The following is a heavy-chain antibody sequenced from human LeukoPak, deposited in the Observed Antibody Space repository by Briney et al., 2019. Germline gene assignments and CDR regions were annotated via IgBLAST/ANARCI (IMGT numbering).Heavy chain of an antibody. D-gene: IGHD6-19*01. CDR1: GFTVSSNY. CDR3: ARYPSSGWYYFDY. CDR2: IYSGGST. J-gene: IGHJ4*02. Sequence: GSLRLSCAASGFTVSSNYMSWVRQAPGKGLEWVSVIYSGGSTYYADSVKGRFTISRDNSKNTLYLQMNSLRAEDTAVYYCARYPSSGWYYFDYWGQGTLVTVSS. V-gene: IGHV3-53*01.